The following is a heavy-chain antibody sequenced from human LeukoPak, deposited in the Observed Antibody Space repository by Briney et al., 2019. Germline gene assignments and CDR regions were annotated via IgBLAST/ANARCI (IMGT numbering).Heavy chain of an antibody. J-gene: IGHJ4*02. Sequence: SETLSLTCTVSGGSISSYYWSWIRQPPGKGLEWIGSIYYSGSTYYNPSLKSRVTISVDTSKNQFSLKLSSVTAADTAVYYCARLSQSGATDEYYFDYWGQGTLVTVSS. CDR3: ARLSQSGATDEYYFDY. CDR1: GGSISSYY. CDR2: IYYSGST. V-gene: IGHV4-39*01. D-gene: IGHD1-26*01.